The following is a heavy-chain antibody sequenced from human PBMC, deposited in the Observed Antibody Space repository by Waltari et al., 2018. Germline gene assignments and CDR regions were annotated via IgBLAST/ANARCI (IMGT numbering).Heavy chain of an antibody. D-gene: IGHD3-10*01. J-gene: IGHJ4*02. V-gene: IGHV3-23*01. CDR3: AKGYYYGSGSPENYVDY. CDR1: RFTFSSYA. Sequence: EVQLLESGGGLVQPGGSLRLSCAASRFTFSSYAMSWVRQAPGKGLEWVSSSSGRGGRTYYADSVKGRFTISRDNSKNTLYLQMNSLRAEDTAVYYCAKGYYYGSGSPENYVDYWGQGTLVTVSS. CDR2: SSGRGGRT.